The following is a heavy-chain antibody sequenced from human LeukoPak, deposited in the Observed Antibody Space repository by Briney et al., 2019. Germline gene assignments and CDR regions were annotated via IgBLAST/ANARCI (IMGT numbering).Heavy chain of an antibody. CDR3: ARSYSVGFDP. CDR1: GGSISSYY. V-gene: IGHV4-59*01. Sequence: SETLSLTCTVSGGSISSYYWSWIRQPPGKGLEWIGYIYYSGSTNYNPSLKSRVTISVDTSKNQFSLKLSSVTAADTAVYYCARSYSVGFDPWGQGTLVTVSS. D-gene: IGHD1-26*01. J-gene: IGHJ5*02. CDR2: IYYSGST.